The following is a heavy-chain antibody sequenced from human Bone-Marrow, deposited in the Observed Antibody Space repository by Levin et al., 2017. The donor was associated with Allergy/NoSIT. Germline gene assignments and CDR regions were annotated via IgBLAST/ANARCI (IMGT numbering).Heavy chain of an antibody. CDR3: ARGPDGYDVKNPSDY. V-gene: IGHV3-21*01. CDR1: GFTFSSYS. D-gene: IGHD5-12*01. Sequence: GGSLRLSCAASGFTFSSYSMNWVRQAPGKGLEWVSSISSSSSYIYYADSVKGRFTISRDNAKNSLYLQMNSLRAEDTAVYYCARGPDGYDVKNPSDYWGQGTLVTVSS. J-gene: IGHJ4*02. CDR2: ISSSSSYI.